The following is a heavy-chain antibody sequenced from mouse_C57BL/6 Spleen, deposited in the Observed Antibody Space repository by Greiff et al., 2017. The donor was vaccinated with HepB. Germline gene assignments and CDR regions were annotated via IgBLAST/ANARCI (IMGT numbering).Heavy chain of an antibody. D-gene: IGHD1-1*01. CDR1: GYTFTDYY. CDR3: ARPGYGSSYGGFAY. CDR2: INPNNGGT. V-gene: IGHV1-26*01. Sequence: VQLQQSGPELVKPGASVKISCKASGYTFTDYYMNWVKQSHGKSLEWIGDINPNNGGTSYNQKFKGKATLTVDKSSSTAYMELRSLTSEDSAVYYCARPGYGSSYGGFAYWGQGTLVTVSA. J-gene: IGHJ3*01.